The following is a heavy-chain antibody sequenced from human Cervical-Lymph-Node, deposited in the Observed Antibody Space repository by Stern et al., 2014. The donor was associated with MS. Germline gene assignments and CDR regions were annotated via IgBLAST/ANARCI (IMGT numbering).Heavy chain of an antibody. CDR1: GYTFTSYG. D-gene: IGHD6-19*01. J-gene: IGHJ5*02. Sequence: VQLVESGAEVKKPGASVKVSCKASGYTFTSYGITWVRQAPGQGLEWMGWISAYNDNTNYAQKLQGRVTMTTETSTSTAHMELRSLTSDDTAVYYCARSKAGGQNSGWYRWFDPWGQGTLVTVSS. CDR3: ARSKAGGQNSGWYRWFDP. V-gene: IGHV1-18*01. CDR2: ISAYNDNT.